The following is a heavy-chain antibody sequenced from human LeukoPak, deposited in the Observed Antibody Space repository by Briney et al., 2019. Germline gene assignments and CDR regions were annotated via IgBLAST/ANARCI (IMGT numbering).Heavy chain of an antibody. Sequence: GRSLRLSCAASGFTFSSYATHWVRQALGKGLEWVAVISYDGSNKYYADSVKGRFTISRDNSKNTLYLQMNSLRAEDTAVYYCARGGITIFGVVSTYYYGMDVWGQGTTVTVSS. D-gene: IGHD3-3*01. CDR2: ISYDGSNK. CDR3: ARGGITIFGVVSTYYYGMDV. CDR1: GFTFSSYA. V-gene: IGHV3-30-3*01. J-gene: IGHJ6*02.